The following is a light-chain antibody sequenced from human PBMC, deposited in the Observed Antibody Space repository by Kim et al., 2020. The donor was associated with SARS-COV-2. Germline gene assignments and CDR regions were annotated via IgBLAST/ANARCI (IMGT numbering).Light chain of an antibody. V-gene: IGKV3D-20*01. CDR3: QQYGSSPLT. CDR2: GSS. CDR1: KSVRSNY. Sequence: LSPGERATLSCGASKSVRSNYLAWYQQKPGLAPRLLIYGSSTRATGIPDRFSGSGSGTDFTLTISRLEPEDFAVYYCQQYGSSPLTFGGGTKVDIK. J-gene: IGKJ4*01.